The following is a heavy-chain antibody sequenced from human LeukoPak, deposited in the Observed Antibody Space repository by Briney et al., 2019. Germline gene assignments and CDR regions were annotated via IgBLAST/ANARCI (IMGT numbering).Heavy chain of an antibody. J-gene: IGHJ3*02. CDR3: ARGHSGSYYLVAFDI. Sequence: ASVKVSCKASGYTFTGYYMHWVRQAPGQGLEWMGWINPNSGGTNYAQKFQGRVTMTRDTSISTAYMELSRLRSDDTAVYYCARGHSGSYYLVAFDIWGQGTMVTVSS. V-gene: IGHV1-2*02. CDR1: GYTFTGYY. D-gene: IGHD1-26*01. CDR2: INPNSGGT.